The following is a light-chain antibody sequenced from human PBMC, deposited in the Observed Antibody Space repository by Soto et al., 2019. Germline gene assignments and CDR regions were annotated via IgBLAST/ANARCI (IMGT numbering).Light chain of an antibody. CDR3: QQYDNSPIT. CDR1: QSISSSF. Sequence: EIVWTQNTGILSLSPGERASLSCGASQSISSSFLAWYQQKPGQAPRLLIYGASSRATGIPDRFSGTGSETDFTLTISRLEPEDVAVYYCQQYDNSPITFSQGTRLEIK. V-gene: IGKV3-20*01. CDR2: GAS. J-gene: IGKJ5*01.